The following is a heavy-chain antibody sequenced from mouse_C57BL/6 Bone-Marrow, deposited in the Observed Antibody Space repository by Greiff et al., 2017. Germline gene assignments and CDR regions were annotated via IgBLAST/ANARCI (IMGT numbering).Heavy chain of an antibody. CDR2: ISSGGSYT. CDR3: ASPGFAWFAY. Sequence: EVKLVESGGDLVKPGGSLKLSCAASGFTFSSYGMSWVRQTPDKRLEWVATISSGGSYTYYPDSVKGRFTISRDHAKNTLYLQMSSLKSEDTAMYYCASPGFAWFAYWGQGTLVTVSA. CDR1: GFTFSSYG. V-gene: IGHV5-6*01. J-gene: IGHJ3*01.